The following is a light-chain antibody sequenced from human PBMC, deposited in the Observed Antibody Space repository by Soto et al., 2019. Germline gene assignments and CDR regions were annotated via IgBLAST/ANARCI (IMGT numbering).Light chain of an antibody. CDR1: ESISTW. CDR3: QQYNSFSYT. CDR2: GAS. Sequence: DIQMTQSPSTLSASVGDRVTITCRASESISTWLAWYQQKPGKSPKLLIYGASNLERGVPSRFSGSGSGTEFTPTISSLQPDDFSTYYCQQYNSFSYTFGPGTKVDIK. J-gene: IGKJ3*01. V-gene: IGKV1-5*01.